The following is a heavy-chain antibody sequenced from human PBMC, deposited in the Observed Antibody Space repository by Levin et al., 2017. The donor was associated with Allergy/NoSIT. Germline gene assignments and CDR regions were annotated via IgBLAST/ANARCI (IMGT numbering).Heavy chain of an antibody. J-gene: IGHJ5*02. D-gene: IGHD3-3*01. CDR2: INPNSGGT. CDR3: AMGGEGRTYYDFWSGSSAYNWFDP. V-gene: IGHV1-2*02. CDR1: GYTFTGYY. Sequence: PGGSLRLSCKASGYTFTGYYMHWVRQAPGQGLEWMGWINPNSGGTNYAQKFQGRVTMTRDTSISTAYMELSRLRSDDTAVYYCAMGGEGRTYYDFWSGSSAYNWFDPWGQGTLVTVSS.